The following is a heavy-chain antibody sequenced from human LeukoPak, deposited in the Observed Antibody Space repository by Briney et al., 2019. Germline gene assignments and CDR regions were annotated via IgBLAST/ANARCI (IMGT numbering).Heavy chain of an antibody. CDR1: GGSISSGGHS. J-gene: IGHJ3*02. V-gene: IGHV4-30-2*01. Sequence: PSQTLSLTCAVSGGSISSGGHSWSWIRQPPGKGLEWIGYIYQSGSTYYNPSLKSRVTISVDRSKNQFSLKLSSVTAADTAVYYCARVGPYDFWSGYAEDAFDIWGQGTMVTVSS. CDR3: ARVGPYDFWSGYAEDAFDI. D-gene: IGHD3-3*01. CDR2: IYQSGST.